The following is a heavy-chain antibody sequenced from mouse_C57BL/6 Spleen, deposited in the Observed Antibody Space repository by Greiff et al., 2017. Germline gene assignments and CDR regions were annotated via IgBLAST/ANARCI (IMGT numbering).Heavy chain of an antibody. Sequence: VQLQQPGAELVRPGSSVKLSCKASGYTFTSYWMDWVKQRPGQGLEWIGNIYPSDSETHYNQKFKDKATLTVDKSSSTAYMQLSSLTSEDSAVYYCARSRYGYDGGGYFDYWGQGTTLTVSS. CDR1: GYTFTSYW. D-gene: IGHD2-2*01. V-gene: IGHV1-61*01. CDR3: ARSRYGYDGGGYFDY. J-gene: IGHJ2*01. CDR2: IYPSDSET.